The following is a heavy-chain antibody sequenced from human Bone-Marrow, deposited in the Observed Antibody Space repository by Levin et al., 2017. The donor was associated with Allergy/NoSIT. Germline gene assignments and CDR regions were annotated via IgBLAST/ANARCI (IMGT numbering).Heavy chain of an antibody. CDR3: AKHCSSNSCYSRFDP. Sequence: GGSLRLSCAASGFSFSSYAMSWVRQAPGKGLEWVSSISGNSGSTYYADSVKGRFTISRDTSKNTLYLQMNSLRADDTALYYCAKHCSSNSCYSRFDPWGPGTLVTVSS. CDR2: ISGNSGST. V-gene: IGHV3-23*01. CDR1: GFSFSSYA. J-gene: IGHJ5*02. D-gene: IGHD2-2*01.